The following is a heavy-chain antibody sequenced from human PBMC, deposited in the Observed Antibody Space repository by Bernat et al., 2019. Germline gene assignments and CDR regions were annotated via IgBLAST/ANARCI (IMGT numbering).Heavy chain of an antibody. CDR2: ISSSSSYT. D-gene: IGHD6-6*01. J-gene: IGHJ4*02. CDR1: GFTFSDYY. V-gene: IGHV3-11*06. Sequence: QVQLVESGGGLVKPGGSLRLSCAASGFTFSDYYMSWIRQAPGKGLEWVSYISSSSSYTNYAYSVKGRFTISRDNAKNSLYLQMNSLRAEDTAVYYCARESIAARGFGPFDYWGQGTLVTVSS. CDR3: ARESIAARGFGPFDY.